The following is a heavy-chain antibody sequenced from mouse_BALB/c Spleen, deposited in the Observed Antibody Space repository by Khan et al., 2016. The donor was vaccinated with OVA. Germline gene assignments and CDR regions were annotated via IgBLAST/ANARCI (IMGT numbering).Heavy chain of an antibody. CDR2: ISYSGST. CDR3: ARTARIKY. V-gene: IGHV3-2*02. CDR1: GYSITSGYG. J-gene: IGHJ2*01. D-gene: IGHD1-2*01. Sequence: EVQLQESGPGLVKPSQSLSLTCTVTGYSITSGYGWNWIRQFPGNKLEWMGYISYSGSTNYNPSLKSRISIHRDPSKKQLFLELNSVTTEDTATYYCARTARIKYWGQGTTLTVSS.